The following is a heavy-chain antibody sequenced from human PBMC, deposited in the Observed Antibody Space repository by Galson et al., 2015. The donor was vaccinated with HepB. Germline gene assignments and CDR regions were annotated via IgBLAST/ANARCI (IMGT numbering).Heavy chain of an antibody. D-gene: IGHD1-1*01. V-gene: IGHV3-23*01. CDR2: IGSSGTI. Sequence: SLRLSCAASGFTISDYGIDWVRLPPGKGLEWVSGIGSSGTIYYTDSVKGRFIISRDNSKNTVYLQMDSLSAEDTAQYYCAVNMRRGTSDYSSQRPLVTVSS. J-gene: IGHJ4*02. CDR1: GFTISDYG. CDR3: AVNMRRGTSDY.